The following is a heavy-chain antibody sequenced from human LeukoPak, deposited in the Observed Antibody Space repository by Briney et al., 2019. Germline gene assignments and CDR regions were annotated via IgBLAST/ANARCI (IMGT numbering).Heavy chain of an antibody. V-gene: IGHV1-8*03. CDR3: ARGPNYSNFGSAYYYYMDV. D-gene: IGHD4-11*01. Sequence: ASVTVSCTASGCMFTNYDINWVRQATGQGLEWMGWMNPQSGNTGYAQKFRGRVTITRDTSITTAYMELSSLRSEDTAVYYCARGPNYSNFGSAYYYYMDVWGKGTTVTVSS. CDR2: MNPQSGNT. J-gene: IGHJ6*03. CDR1: GCMFTNYD.